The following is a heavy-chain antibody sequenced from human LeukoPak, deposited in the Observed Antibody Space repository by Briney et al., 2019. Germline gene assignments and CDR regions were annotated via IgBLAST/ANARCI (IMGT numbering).Heavy chain of an antibody. CDR1: GGSISNYY. CDR2: IYTSGST. Sequence: SETLSLTCTVSGGSISNYYWIWIRQPAGKGLEWIGRIYTSGSTNYNPSLKSRVTMSVDTSNNQVSLNLYSVTAADTAVYYCARDASWTWYFDLWGRGTLVTVSS. D-gene: IGHD3/OR15-3a*01. CDR3: ARDASWTWYFDL. J-gene: IGHJ2*01. V-gene: IGHV4-4*07.